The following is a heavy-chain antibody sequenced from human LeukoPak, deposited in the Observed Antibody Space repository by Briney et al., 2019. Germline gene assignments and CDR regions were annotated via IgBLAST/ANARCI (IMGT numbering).Heavy chain of an antibody. J-gene: IGHJ4*02. Sequence: ASVKVSXKASGCTFTGYYMHWVRQAPGPGLERMGWINPNSSGTNYAQKFRGRVTMTRDTSISTAYMELRRLRSDGTAVHYCARGGEWLIHFDYWGQGTLVTVSS. CDR2: INPNSSGT. CDR3: ARGGEWLIHFDY. CDR1: GCTFTGYY. D-gene: IGHD3-3*01. V-gene: IGHV1-2*02.